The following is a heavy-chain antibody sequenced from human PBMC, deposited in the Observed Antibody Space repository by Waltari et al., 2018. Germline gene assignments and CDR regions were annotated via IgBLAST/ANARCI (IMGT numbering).Heavy chain of an antibody. CDR1: GGTFSSYA. CDR2: IIPIFGTA. J-gene: IGHJ3*02. CDR3: ARARSGYYDFDDAFDI. D-gene: IGHD3-22*01. Sequence: QVQLVQSGAEVKKPGSSVKVSCKASGGTFSSYAISWVRQVPGQGLEWMGGIIPIFGTANYAQKFQGRVTITADESTSTAYMELSSLRSEDTAVYYCARARSGYYDFDDAFDIWGQGTMVTVSS. V-gene: IGHV1-69*01.